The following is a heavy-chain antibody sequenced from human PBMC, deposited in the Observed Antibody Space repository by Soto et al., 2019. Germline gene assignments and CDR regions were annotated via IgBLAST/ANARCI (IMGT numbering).Heavy chain of an antibody. CDR2: IYYSGST. CDR3: ATQAARLYYYYYMDV. V-gene: IGHV4-31*03. Sequence: SETLSLTCTVSGGSLNSEHYHWTWIRQAPGKGLEWIGYIYYSGSTYYNPSLKSRVTISVDTSKNQFSLKLSSVTAADTAVYYCATQAARLYYYYYMDVWGKGTTVTVSS. CDR1: GGSLNSEHYH. D-gene: IGHD6-6*01. J-gene: IGHJ6*03.